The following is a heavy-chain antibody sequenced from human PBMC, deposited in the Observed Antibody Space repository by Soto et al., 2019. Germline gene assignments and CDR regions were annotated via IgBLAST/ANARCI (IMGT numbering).Heavy chain of an antibody. D-gene: IGHD3-3*01. Sequence: SETLSLTCTVSRGSISSRTNYWGWIRQPPGEAPEFIGQISXTGNPYYNQSLKSRVTVSVETSKNQFSLKLTSVTPADTAVYYCARLGVTNWFDPGRQGTLVTVSS. CDR1: RGSISSRTNY. CDR2: ISXTGNP. V-gene: IGHV4-39*01. CDR3: ARLGVTNWFDP. J-gene: IGHJ5*02.